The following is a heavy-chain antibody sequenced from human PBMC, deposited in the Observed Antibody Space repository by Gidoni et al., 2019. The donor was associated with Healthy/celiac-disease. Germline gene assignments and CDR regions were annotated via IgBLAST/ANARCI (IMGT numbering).Heavy chain of an antibody. V-gene: IGHV1-24*01. CDR2: FDPEDGET. Sequence: QVQLVQSGAEVKKPGASGKVSCKLSGYTLPALSMHWVRQAPGKGLEWMGGFDPEDGETIYAQKFQGRVTMTEDTSTDTAYMELSSLRSEDTAVYYCARGPGGFRAYYYYGMDVWGQGTTVTVSS. D-gene: IGHD3-16*01. CDR3: ARGPGGFRAYYYYGMDV. J-gene: IGHJ6*02. CDR1: GYTLPALS.